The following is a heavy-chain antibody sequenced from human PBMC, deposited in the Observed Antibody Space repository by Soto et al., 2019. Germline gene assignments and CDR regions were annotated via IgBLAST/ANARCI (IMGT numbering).Heavy chain of an antibody. Sequence: ASVKVSCKASGYTFTSYGISWVRQAPGQGLEWMGWISAYNGNTNYAQKLQGRVTMTTDTSTSTAYMELRSLRSDDTAMYYCARGAYNYDYVWGSYRPNYFDYWGQGTLVTVSS. CDR3: ARGAYNYDYVWGSYRPNYFDY. J-gene: IGHJ4*02. CDR2: ISAYNGNT. D-gene: IGHD3-16*02. V-gene: IGHV1-18*01. CDR1: GYTFTSYG.